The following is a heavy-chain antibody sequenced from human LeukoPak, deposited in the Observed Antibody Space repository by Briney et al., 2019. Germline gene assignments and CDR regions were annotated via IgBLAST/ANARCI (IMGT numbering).Heavy chain of an antibody. V-gene: IGHV3-23*01. J-gene: IGHJ4*02. CDR2: ISGSGGST. D-gene: IGHD3-10*01. CDR3: AKFIGNYYGSGSYYNDY. CDR1: GFTFSSYA. Sequence: PGGSLRLSCAASGFTFSSYAMSWVRQAPGKGLEWVSAISGSGGSTYYADSVKGRFTISRDNSKNTLYLQMNSLRAEDTAVYYCAKFIGNYYGSGSYYNDYWGQGTLVTVSS.